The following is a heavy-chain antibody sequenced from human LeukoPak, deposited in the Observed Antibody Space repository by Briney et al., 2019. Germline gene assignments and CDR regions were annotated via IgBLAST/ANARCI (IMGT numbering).Heavy chain of an antibody. CDR2: INPNDGDT. CDR3: ARANFLYCSSSTCLFDY. D-gene: IGHD2-2*01. Sequence: ASVNVSFKVSGYTFTDYYIHWVGQAPGQGVEGMGWINPNDGDTNYATKFQGRVTMTRDTSISTAHMEVSRLRSDDTAVYYCARANFLYCSSSTCLFDYWGQGTLVTVSS. CDR1: GYTFTDYY. J-gene: IGHJ4*02. V-gene: IGHV1-2*02.